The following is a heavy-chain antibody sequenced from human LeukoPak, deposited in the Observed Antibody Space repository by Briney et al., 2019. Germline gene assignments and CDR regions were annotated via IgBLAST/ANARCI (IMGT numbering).Heavy chain of an antibody. CDR1: GGSISSGDYY. V-gene: IGHV4-30-4*01. CDR3: ARPYYYDSRIDP. CDR2: MYYSGST. Sequence: SQTLSLTRTVSGGSISSGDYYWSWIRQPPGKGLEWIGYMYYSGSTYYNPSLKSRATISVDTSKSQFSLKLSSVTAADTAVYYCARPYYYDSRIDPWGQGTLVTVSS. D-gene: IGHD3-22*01. J-gene: IGHJ5*02.